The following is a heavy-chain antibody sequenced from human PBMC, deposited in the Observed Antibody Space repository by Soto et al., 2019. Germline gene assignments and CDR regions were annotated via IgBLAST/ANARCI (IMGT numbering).Heavy chain of an antibody. V-gene: IGHV1-3*01. CDR1: GYTFTSYA. CDR3: ARIPSSPYCSSTSCRRPYYFDY. J-gene: IGHJ4*02. D-gene: IGHD2-2*01. Sequence: ASVKVSCKASGYTFTSYAMHWVRQAPGQRLEWMGWINAGNGNTKYSQKFQGRVTITRDTSASTAYMELSSLRSEDTAVYYCARIPSSPYCSSTSCRRPYYFDYWGQGTLVTVSS. CDR2: INAGNGNT.